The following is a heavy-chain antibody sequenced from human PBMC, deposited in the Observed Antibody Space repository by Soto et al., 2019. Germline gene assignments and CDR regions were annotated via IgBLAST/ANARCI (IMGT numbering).Heavy chain of an antibody. CDR1: GGTFSSYA. CDR3: ARHSCCSTPNYYYGMDV. J-gene: IGHJ6*02. V-gene: IGHV1-69*12. CDR2: IIPIFGTA. Sequence: QVQLMQSGAEVKKPGSSVKVSCKASGGTFSSYAISWVRQAPGQGLEWMGGIIPIFGTANYAQKFQGRVTITADESTSTAYMELSSLRSEDTAVYYCARHSCCSTPNYYYGMDVWGQGTTVTVSS. D-gene: IGHD2-15*01.